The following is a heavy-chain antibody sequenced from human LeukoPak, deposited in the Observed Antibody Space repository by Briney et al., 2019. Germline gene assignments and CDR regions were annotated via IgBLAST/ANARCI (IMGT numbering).Heavy chain of an antibody. CDR1: GGSISSGGYY. V-gene: IGHV4-31*03. Sequence: SETLSLTCTVSGGSISSGGYYWGWIRQHPGKGLEWIGYIYYSGSTYYNPSLKSRVTISVDTSKNQFSLRLSSVTVADTAVYYCASLTGYSSGCFYDWGQGTLVTVSS. CDR2: IYYSGST. J-gene: IGHJ4*02. CDR3: ASLTGYSSGCFYD. D-gene: IGHD6-19*01.